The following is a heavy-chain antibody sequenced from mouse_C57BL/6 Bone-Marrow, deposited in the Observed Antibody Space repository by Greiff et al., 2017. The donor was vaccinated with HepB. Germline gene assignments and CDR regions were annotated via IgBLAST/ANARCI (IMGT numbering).Heavy chain of an antibody. CDR3: ARWGYYYGSSYFDY. D-gene: IGHD1-1*01. V-gene: IGHV1-26*01. CDR1: GYTFTDFY. CDR2: INPNNGGT. J-gene: IGHJ2*01. Sequence: VQLQQSGPELVKPGASVKISCKASGYTFTDFYMNWVKQSHGKSLEWIGDINPNNGGTSYNQKFKGKATLTVDKSSSTAYMELRSLTSEDSAVYYCARWGYYYGSSYFDYWGQGTTLTVSS.